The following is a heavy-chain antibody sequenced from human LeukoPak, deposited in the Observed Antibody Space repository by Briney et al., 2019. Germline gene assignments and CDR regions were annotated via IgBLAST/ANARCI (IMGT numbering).Heavy chain of an antibody. Sequence: ASVKVSCKASGCTFSSYSISWVRQAPGQGLEWMGRIIPIFGVANYAQQFQGRVTITADKSTSTAYMELSSLRSEDTAVYYCARASYYYDSSGYYLDYWGQGTLVTVSS. V-gene: IGHV1-69*04. CDR1: GCTFSSYS. CDR2: IIPIFGVA. J-gene: IGHJ4*02. D-gene: IGHD3-22*01. CDR3: ARASYYYDSSGYYLDY.